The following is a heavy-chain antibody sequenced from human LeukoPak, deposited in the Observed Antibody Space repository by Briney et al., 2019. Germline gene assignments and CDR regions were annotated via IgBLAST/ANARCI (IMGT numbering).Heavy chain of an antibody. D-gene: IGHD3-16*02. CDR1: GFTFSSYA. J-gene: IGHJ4*02. V-gene: IGHV3-21*01. CDR3: ARDLLLYDYVWGSYRL. CDR2: ISSSSSYI. Sequence: GGSLRLSCAASGFTFSSYAMTWVRQAPGKGLEWVSSISSSSSYIYYADSVKGRFTISRDNAKNSLYLQMNSLRAEDTAVYYCARDLLLYDYVWGSYRLGGQGTLVTVSS.